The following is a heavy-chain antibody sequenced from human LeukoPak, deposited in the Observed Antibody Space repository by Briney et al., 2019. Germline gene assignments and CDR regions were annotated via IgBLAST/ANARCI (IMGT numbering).Heavy chain of an antibody. CDR1: GFTLSHHV. CDR2: ISPDGRVQ. V-gene: IGHV3-33*01. Sequence: PGRSLRLSCAASGFTLSHHVIHWVRQAPGKGPEWVTAISPDGRVQYYADSVKGRFTISRDNSKNTLYLQMSSLRAEDTAIYYCVRESQSYYFDYWGQGSLVTVSS. CDR3: VRESQSYYFDY. J-gene: IGHJ4*02.